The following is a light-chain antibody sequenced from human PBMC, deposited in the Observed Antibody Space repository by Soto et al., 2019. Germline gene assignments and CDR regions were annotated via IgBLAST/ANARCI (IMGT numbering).Light chain of an antibody. Sequence: DIVMTQSPDSLAVSLGERATINCKASQSLLNRINNYNYLAWYQHKPGQSPKLLIHWASVRDSGVPDRFSGSGSGTDFTLTVSSLQAEDVAVYYCQQYASAPRTFGQGTRVEIK. CDR2: WAS. CDR1: QSLLNRINNYNY. V-gene: IGKV4-1*01. CDR3: QQYASAPRT. J-gene: IGKJ1*01.